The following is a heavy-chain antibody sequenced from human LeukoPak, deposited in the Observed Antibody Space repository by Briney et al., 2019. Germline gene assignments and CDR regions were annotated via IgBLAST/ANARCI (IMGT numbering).Heavy chain of an antibody. J-gene: IGHJ6*03. Sequence: GGSLRLSCAASGFTFSSYGMHWVRQAPGKGLEWVAFIRYDGSNKYYADSVKGRFTISRDNSKNTLYLQMNSLRAEDTAVYYCAKSLGGIVVVPAAKGYYMDVWGKGTTVTVSS. CDR3: AKSLGGIVVVPAAKGYYMDV. D-gene: IGHD2-2*01. CDR2: IRYDGSNK. V-gene: IGHV3-30*02. CDR1: GFTFSSYG.